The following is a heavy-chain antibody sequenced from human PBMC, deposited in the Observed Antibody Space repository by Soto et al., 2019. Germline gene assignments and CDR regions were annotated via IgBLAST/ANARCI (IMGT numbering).Heavy chain of an antibody. J-gene: IGHJ6*03. Sequence: GESLKISCAASGFTFSSYSMNWVRQAPGKGLEWVSSISSSSSYIYYADSVKGRFTISRDNAKNSLYLQMNSLRAEDTAVYYCARDLHPYSSSWLHYYYYMDVWGKGTTVTVSS. CDR2: ISSSSSYI. CDR3: ARDLHPYSSSWLHYYYYMDV. D-gene: IGHD6-13*01. CDR1: GFTFSSYS. V-gene: IGHV3-21*01.